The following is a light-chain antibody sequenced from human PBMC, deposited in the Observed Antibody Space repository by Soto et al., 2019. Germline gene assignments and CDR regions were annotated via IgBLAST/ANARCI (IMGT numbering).Light chain of an antibody. J-gene: IGLJ1*01. CDR2: AVS. CDR3: SSYTSSSTYV. CDR1: RRDVGGYNY. V-gene: IGLV2-14*01. Sequence: QSALTQPASVSGSPGQSFTISCSGPRRDVGGYNYVSWSQQLPGKAPKLLIYAVSNRPSGVSNRFSGSKSGNTASLTISGLQAEDEADYYCSSYTSSSTYVFGTGTKLTVL.